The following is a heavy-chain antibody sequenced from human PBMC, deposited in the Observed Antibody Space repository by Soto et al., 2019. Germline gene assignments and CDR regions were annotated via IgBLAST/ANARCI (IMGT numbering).Heavy chain of an antibody. CDR3: AGRRIAEFCDAFEV. J-gene: IGHJ3*01. D-gene: IGHD3-16*01. V-gene: IGHV5-51*01. Sequence: PWEALKISWKCSGFTFTEYVIALVRRVPGKGLEGMGMFYAVRAAPEYCPSFQGQVTISAEWSIRTAFLQWSSLTASATAMYLCAGRRIAEFCDAFEVWGQGTMVTVSS. CDR1: GFTFTEYV. CDR2: FYAVRAAP.